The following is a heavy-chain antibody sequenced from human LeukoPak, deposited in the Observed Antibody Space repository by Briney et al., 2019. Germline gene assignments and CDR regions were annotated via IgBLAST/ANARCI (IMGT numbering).Heavy chain of an antibody. D-gene: IGHD3-9*01. CDR2: IYTSEST. CDR1: GGSISSYY. CDR3: ARDARDILTGYYYYMDV. J-gene: IGHJ6*03. V-gene: IGHV4-4*07. Sequence: SDPLSLTCTLSGGSISSYYWSWIRQPAAKGLEWIGRIYTSESTNYNPTLKSRVTMSVDTSKTQFSLKLSSVTAADPAVYYCARDARDILTGYYYYMDVWGKGTTVTVSS.